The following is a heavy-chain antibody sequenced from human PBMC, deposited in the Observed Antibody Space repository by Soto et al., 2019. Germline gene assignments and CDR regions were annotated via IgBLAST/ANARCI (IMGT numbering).Heavy chain of an antibody. D-gene: IGHD6-19*01. CDR1: GFTFSSYS. CDR2: ISSHSSTL. CDR3: VRDGSGNLYLNWFDP. V-gene: IGHV3-48*02. J-gene: IGHJ5*02. Sequence: PGGSLRLSCAASGFTFSSYSMNWVRQAPGKGLELISYISSHSSTLYYADSVKGRFTISRDNAGNSLYLQMNSLRDEDTAVYYCVRDGSGNLYLNWFDPWGQGTLVTVYS.